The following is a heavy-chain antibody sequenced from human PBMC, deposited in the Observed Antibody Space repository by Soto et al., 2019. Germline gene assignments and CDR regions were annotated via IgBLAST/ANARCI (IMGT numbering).Heavy chain of an antibody. CDR3: ARPSRYYYGSGSEYFQH. J-gene: IGHJ1*01. Sequence: QVQLVQSGAEVKKPGSSVKVSCKASGGTFSSYAISWVRQAPGQGLEWMGGIIPIFGTANYAQKFQGRVTITADESTSTAYMELSSLRSEDTAAYYCARPSRYYYGSGSEYFQHWGQGTLVTVSS. V-gene: IGHV1-69*01. CDR1: GGTFSSYA. D-gene: IGHD3-10*01. CDR2: IIPIFGTA.